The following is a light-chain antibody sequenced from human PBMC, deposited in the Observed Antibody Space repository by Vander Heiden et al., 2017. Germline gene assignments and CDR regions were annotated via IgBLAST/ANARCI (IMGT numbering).Light chain of an antibody. J-gene: IGLJ3*02. CDR2: ENN. CDR3: GTWDSSLSAGV. Sequence: QSVFTQPPSVSASPALKVSISCSGSSSNIGNNYVAWYQQYPGTAPKLLFYENNKRPSGMPDRFSGSKSGTSATLGIAGLQNGDEADYYCGTWDSSLSAGVFGGGTKLTVL. CDR1: SSNIGNNY. V-gene: IGLV1-51*02.